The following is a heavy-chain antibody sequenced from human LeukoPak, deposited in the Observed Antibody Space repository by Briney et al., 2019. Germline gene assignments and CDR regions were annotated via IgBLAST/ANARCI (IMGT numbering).Heavy chain of an antibody. V-gene: IGHV1-2*02. CDR1: GYTFTGHY. CDR2: INPNSGDT. D-gene: IGHD6-13*01. Sequence: ASVKVSCKASGYTFTGHYMHWVRQAPGQGPEWMGWINPNSGDTNYAQKFQGRVTLTRDASIGTAYMEVNRLTYDDTAIYYCARGRIAAASQTYWGQGTLVTVSS. J-gene: IGHJ4*02. CDR3: ARGRIAAASQTY.